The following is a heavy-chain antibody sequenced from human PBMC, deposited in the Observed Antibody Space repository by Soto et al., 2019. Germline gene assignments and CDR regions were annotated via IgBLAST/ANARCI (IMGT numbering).Heavy chain of an antibody. CDR3: ASGRITMIVVSDY. Sequence: PSETLSLTCTVSGGAVSSCSYYWSWIRQPPGKGLEWTGYIYYSGSTNHNPSLKSRVTMSVDTSKNQFSLKLSSVTAADTAVYYCASGRITMIVVSDYWGQGTLVTVSS. CDR1: GGAVSSCSYY. J-gene: IGHJ4*02. D-gene: IGHD3-22*01. V-gene: IGHV4-61*01. CDR2: IYYSGST.